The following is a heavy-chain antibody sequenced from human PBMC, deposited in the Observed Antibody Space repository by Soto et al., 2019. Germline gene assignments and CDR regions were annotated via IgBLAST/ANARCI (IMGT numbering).Heavy chain of an antibody. CDR2: IWYDGSNK. J-gene: IGHJ5*02. V-gene: IGHV3-33*01. Sequence: VQLVESGGGVVQPGRSLRLSCAASGFTFSSYGMHWVRQAPGKGLEWVAVIWYDGSNKYYADSVKGRFTISRDNSKNTLYLKVNSLRAEDTAVYYCARDGSGSYYWFDPWGQGTLVTVSS. D-gene: IGHD3-10*01. CDR3: ARDGSGSYYWFDP. CDR1: GFTFSSYG.